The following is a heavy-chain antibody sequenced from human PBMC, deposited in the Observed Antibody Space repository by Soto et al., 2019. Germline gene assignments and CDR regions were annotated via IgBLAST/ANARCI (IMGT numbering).Heavy chain of an antibody. D-gene: IGHD2-21*01. CDR2: VYHSGTT. V-gene: IGHV4-4*02. CDR1: GGSISDNW. J-gene: IGHJ4*02. CDR3: ARHVAVARTRDFDS. Sequence: QVQLQESGPGLVKPSGTLSLTCAVSGGSISDNWWSWVRQPPGKGLEWIGEVYHSGTTYYNPSLKSRVTISLDKSASQISLTLNSVTAADTAVYYCARHVAVARTRDFDSWGQGTLVTVSS.